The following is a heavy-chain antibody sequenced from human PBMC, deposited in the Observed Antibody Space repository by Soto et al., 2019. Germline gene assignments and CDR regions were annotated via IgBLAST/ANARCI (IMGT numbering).Heavy chain of an antibody. V-gene: IGHV4-31*03. CDR1: GGSISNGGYY. CDR3: ARALLGIDYTGSGSYYKGGLGV. CDR2: IYYSGST. D-gene: IGHD3-10*01. Sequence: QVQLQESGPGLVKPSQTLSLTCTVSGGSISNGGYYWSWIRQHPGKGLEWFGYIYYSGSTYYNPSHKSRLSMSVDTSKNQLSLKLSSVTAADTAVYYCARALLGIDYTGSGSYYKGGLGVWGQGTTVTVSS. J-gene: IGHJ6*02.